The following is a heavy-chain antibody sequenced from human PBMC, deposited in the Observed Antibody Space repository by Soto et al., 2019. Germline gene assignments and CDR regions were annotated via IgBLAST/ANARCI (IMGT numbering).Heavy chain of an antibody. D-gene: IGHD1-26*01. CDR1: GGSFSVYY. Sequence: SETLSLTCAVYGGSFSVYYWSWIRQPPGKGLEWIGEINHSGHTNYNPSLKSRGTISVDTSKNQFSLKLSSVTAADTAVYYCARDYSGFDYWGQGTLVTVS. J-gene: IGHJ4*02. CDR3: ARDYSGFDY. V-gene: IGHV4-34*01. CDR2: INHSGHT.